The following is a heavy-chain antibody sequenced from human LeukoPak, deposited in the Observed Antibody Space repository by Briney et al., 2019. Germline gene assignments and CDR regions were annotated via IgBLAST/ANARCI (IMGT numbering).Heavy chain of an antibody. V-gene: IGHV3-48*03. CDR3: ARRLEYCSGDCYSEGY. D-gene: IGHD2-21*02. Sequence: PGGSLRLSCAASGFTFSSYEMNWVRQAPGKGLEWVSYISSSGSTIYYADSVKGRFTISRDNAKNSLYLQMNSLSAEDTAIYYCARRLEYCSGDCYSEGYWGQGTLVTVSS. CDR2: ISSSGSTI. CDR1: GFTFSSYE. J-gene: IGHJ4*02.